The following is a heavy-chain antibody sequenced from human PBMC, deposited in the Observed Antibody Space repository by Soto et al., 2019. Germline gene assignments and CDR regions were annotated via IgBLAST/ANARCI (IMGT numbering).Heavy chain of an antibody. CDR2: ISFDGTKK. D-gene: IGHD4-17*01. CDR1: GFTFNIYA. V-gene: IGHV3-30-3*01. J-gene: IGHJ6*02. Sequence: GGSLRLSCAASGFTFNIYALHWVRQAPGKGLEWVAVISFDGTKKYYSDSVEGRFTISRDNLKNTLYLQMNNLRVEDAALYFCAREDDYGYRYINYGLDVWGQGTTVTVSS. CDR3: AREDDYGYRYINYGLDV.